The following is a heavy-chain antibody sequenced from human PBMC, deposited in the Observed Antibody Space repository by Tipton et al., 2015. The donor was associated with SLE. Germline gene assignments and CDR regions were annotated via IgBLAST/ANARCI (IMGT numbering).Heavy chain of an antibody. CDR3: VGLLTYYYAMDV. CDR2: IYTGGST. Sequence: SLRLSCAASGFTVSGNYMSWVRQAPGKGLEWVSIIYTGGSTMYAGSVQGRFTISRDNAKNSLYLQLNSLSAEDTAVYFCVGLLTYYYAMDVWGQGTTVTVSS. J-gene: IGHJ6*02. CDR1: GFTVSGNY. D-gene: IGHD3-10*01. V-gene: IGHV3-53*01.